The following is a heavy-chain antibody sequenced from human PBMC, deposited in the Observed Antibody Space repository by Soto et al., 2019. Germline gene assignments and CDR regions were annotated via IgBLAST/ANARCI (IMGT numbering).Heavy chain of an antibody. CDR2: IIPILGIA. V-gene: IGHV1-69*08. CDR1: GGTFSSYT. Sequence: QVQLVQSGAEVKKPGSSVKVSCKASGGTFSSYTISWVRQAPGQGLEWMGRIIPILGIANYAQKFQGRVTITADKSTSTAYMELSSLRSEDTAVYYCARDVEDIVVVPAADSARLEGYWGQGTLVTVSS. J-gene: IGHJ4*02. D-gene: IGHD2-2*01. CDR3: ARDVEDIVVVPAADSARLEGY.